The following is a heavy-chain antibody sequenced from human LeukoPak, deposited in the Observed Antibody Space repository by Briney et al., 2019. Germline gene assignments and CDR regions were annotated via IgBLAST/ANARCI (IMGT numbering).Heavy chain of an antibody. CDR2: INPNTGGT. CDR3: ARCPGTSCYYPFDY. J-gene: IGHJ4*02. D-gene: IGHD3-22*01. CDR1: GYTFTGYY. V-gene: IGHV1-2*02. Sequence: ASVKVSCKTSGYTFTGYYMHWVRQAPGQGLEWMGWINPNTGGTNYAQKFQGRVTMTRDTSISTAYMELVSLRSDDTAVFYCARCPGTSCYYPFDYWGQGTLVTVSS.